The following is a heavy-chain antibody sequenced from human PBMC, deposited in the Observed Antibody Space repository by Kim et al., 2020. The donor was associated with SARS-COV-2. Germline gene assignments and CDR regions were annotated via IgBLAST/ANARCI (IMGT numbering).Heavy chain of an antibody. CDR2: ISWNSGSI. CDR3: AKDMVDWNYADPIDAFDI. CDR1: GFTFGDYA. V-gene: IGHV3-9*01. J-gene: IGHJ3*02. Sequence: GGSLRLSCAASGFTFGDYAMHWVRQAPGKGLEWVSGISWNSGSIGYADSVKGRFTISRDNAKNSLYLQMNSLRAEDTALYYCAKDMVDWNYADPIDAFDIWGQGTMVTVSS. D-gene: IGHD1-7*01.